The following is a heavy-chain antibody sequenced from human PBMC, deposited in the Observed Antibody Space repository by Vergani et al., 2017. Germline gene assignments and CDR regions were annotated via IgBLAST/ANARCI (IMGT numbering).Heavy chain of an antibody. CDR3: ARDRVNIVATTTYYYYYNGMDV. J-gene: IGHJ6*02. Sequence: EVQLLESGGGLAQPGGSLRLSCAASGFTVSSNYMSWVRQAPGKGLEWVSVIYSGGSTYYADYVKGRFTISRHNSKNTLYLQMNSLRAEDTAVYYCARDRVNIVATTTYYYYYNGMDVWGQGTTVTVSS. CDR1: GFTVSSNY. D-gene: IGHD5-12*01. CDR2: IYSGGST. V-gene: IGHV3-53*04.